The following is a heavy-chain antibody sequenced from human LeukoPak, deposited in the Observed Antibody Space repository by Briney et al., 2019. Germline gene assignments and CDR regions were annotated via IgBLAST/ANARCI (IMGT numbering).Heavy chain of an antibody. CDR2: IYTSGST. V-gene: IGHV4-4*07. CDR3: ARDGYYYDSSGYYEKMYYFDY. J-gene: IGHJ4*02. CDR1: GGSISSYY. D-gene: IGHD3-22*01. Sequence: SATHSLNCTPSGGSISSYYWRWIRQTPRQGLEWSGRIYTSGSTNYNLSLKSRVTMSVDTSKNQFSLKLSSVTAADTAVYYCARDGYYYDSSGYYEKMYYFDYWGQGTLVTVSS.